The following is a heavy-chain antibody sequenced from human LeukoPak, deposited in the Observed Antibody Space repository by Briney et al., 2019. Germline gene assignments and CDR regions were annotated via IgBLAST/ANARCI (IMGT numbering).Heavy chain of an antibody. J-gene: IGHJ1*01. Sequence: GGSLRLSCATSGFTFSSFAMSWVRQAPGKGLEWVSHISGIGDKTYYADSVQGRFTVSRDNAKNTLYLQMNSLRAEDTAIYYCARGGGDSLYFQHWGQGTLVTVSS. D-gene: IGHD2-21*02. CDR3: ARGGGDSLYFQH. CDR2: ISGIGDKT. V-gene: IGHV3-23*01. CDR1: GFTFSSFA.